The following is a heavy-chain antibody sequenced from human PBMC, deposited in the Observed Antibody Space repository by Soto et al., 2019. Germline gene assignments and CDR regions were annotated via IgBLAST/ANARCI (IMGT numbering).Heavy chain of an antibody. D-gene: IGHD1-26*01. CDR3: ARKMRNRGIVGATGYYYGMDV. CDR1: GGTFSSYA. CDR2: IIPIFGTA. Sequence: QVQLVQSGAEVKKPGSSVKVSCKASGGTFSSYAISWVRQAPGQGLEWRGGIIPIFGTANYAQKFQGRVTITADESTSTAYMELSSLRSEDTAVYYCARKMRNRGIVGATGYYYGMDVWGQGTTVTVSS. J-gene: IGHJ6*02. V-gene: IGHV1-69*01.